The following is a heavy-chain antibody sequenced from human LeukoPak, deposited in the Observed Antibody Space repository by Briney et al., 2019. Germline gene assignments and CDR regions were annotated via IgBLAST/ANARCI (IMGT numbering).Heavy chain of an antibody. V-gene: IGHV4-61*08. J-gene: IGHJ3*02. Sequence: SETLSLTCTVSGGSISSGGYYWSWIRQHPGKGLEWIGYIYTSGSTNYNPSLKSRVTMSVDTSKNQFSLKLSSVTAADTAVYYCAREGVYYYDSSGYPNAFDIWGQGTMVTVSS. D-gene: IGHD3-22*01. CDR3: AREGVYYYDSSGYPNAFDI. CDR1: GGSISSGGYY. CDR2: IYTSGST.